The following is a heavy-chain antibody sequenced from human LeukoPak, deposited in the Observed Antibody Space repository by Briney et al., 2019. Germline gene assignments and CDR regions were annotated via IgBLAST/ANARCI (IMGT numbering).Heavy chain of an antibody. CDR2: IYHSGST. J-gene: IGHJ4*02. D-gene: IGHD2-2*01. CDR1: GGSISSSSYY. Sequence: PSETLSLTCTVSGGSISSSSYYWGWIRQPPGKGLEWIGSIYHSGSTYYNPSLKSRVTISVDTSKNQFSLKLSSVTAADTAVYYCARDVVCLGYCSSTRGYSSSWSSFDYWGQGTLATVSS. CDR3: ARDVVCLGYCSSTRGYSSSWSSFDY. V-gene: IGHV4-39*07.